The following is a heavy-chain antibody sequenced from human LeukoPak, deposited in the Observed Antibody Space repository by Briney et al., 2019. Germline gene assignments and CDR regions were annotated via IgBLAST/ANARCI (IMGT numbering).Heavy chain of an antibody. D-gene: IGHD3-3*01. CDR2: IYPGDSDT. J-gene: IGHJ4*02. V-gene: IGHV5-51*07. Sequence: GESLKISCKGSGYSFTSYWIGWVHQMPGKGLEWMGIIYPGDSDTRYSPSFQGQVTISADKSISTAYLQWSSLKASDTAMYYCARGGDLWSGYYNWYFDYWGQGTLVTVSS. CDR3: ARGGDLWSGYYNWYFDY. CDR1: GYSFTSYW.